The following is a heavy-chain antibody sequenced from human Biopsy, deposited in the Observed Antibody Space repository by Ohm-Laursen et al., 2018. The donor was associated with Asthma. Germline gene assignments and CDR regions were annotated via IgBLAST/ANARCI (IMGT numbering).Heavy chain of an antibody. CDR1: GDSIDSGDYS. Sequence: TLSLTWTVSGDSIDSGDYSWTWIRQSPGVGLEWIGYIYRNGDTYYNPTLKNRVTISIDRSKNQFSLRLRSVTAADTAVYYCARVPTTLRYFDLWGRGTLVTVSS. V-gene: IGHV4-30-2*06. CDR2: IYRNGDT. J-gene: IGHJ2*01. D-gene: IGHD2-15*01. CDR3: ARVPTTLRYFDL.